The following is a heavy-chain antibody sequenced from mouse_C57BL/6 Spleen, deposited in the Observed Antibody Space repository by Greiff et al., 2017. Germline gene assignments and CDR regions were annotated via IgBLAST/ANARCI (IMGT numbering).Heavy chain of an antibody. CDR3: ARDELGPVYWYFDV. D-gene: IGHD4-1*01. J-gene: IGHJ1*03. V-gene: IGHV5-4*01. Sequence: EVQGVESGGGLVKPGGSLKLSCAASGFTFSSYAMSWVRQTPEKRLEWVATISDGGSYTYYPDNVKGRFTISRDNAKNNLYLQMSHLKSEDTAMYYCARDELGPVYWYFDVWGTGTTVTVSS. CDR1: GFTFSSYA. CDR2: ISDGGSYT.